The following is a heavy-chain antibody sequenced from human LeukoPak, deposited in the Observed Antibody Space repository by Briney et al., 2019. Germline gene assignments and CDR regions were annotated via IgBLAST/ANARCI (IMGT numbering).Heavy chain of an antibody. D-gene: IGHD3-16*01. CDR3: ARPGNDYVWGSPYYFDY. V-gene: IGHV4-39*01. Sequence: SETLSLTCTVSGGSISSSSYYWGWIRQPPGKWLEWIGSIYYSGSTYYNPSLKSRVTISVDTSKNQFSLKLSSVTAADTAVYYCARPGNDYVWGSPYYFDYWGQGTLVTVSS. CDR2: IYYSGST. CDR1: GGSISSSSYY. J-gene: IGHJ4*02.